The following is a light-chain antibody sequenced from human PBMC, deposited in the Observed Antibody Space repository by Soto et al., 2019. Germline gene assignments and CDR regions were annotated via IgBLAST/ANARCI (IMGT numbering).Light chain of an antibody. J-gene: IGKJ1*01. Sequence: DVQMTQSPSTLSASVGDRVTITCRASQSISSWLAWYQQKPGKAPKLLIYKASTLESGVPSNFNGSGSGTEFTLTISSLQPEDFATYYCLQYNSYPWTFGQGTKVDVK. CDR2: KAS. V-gene: IGKV1-5*03. CDR3: LQYNSYPWT. CDR1: QSISSW.